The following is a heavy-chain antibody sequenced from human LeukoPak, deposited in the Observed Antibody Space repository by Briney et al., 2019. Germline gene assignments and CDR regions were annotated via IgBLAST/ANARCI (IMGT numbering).Heavy chain of an antibody. V-gene: IGHV3-53*01. Sequence: PGGSLRLSCAASGFTVSSNYMSWVRQAPGKGLEWVSVIYSGGSTYYADSVKGRFTISRDNSKNTLYLQMNSLRAEDTAVYYCAKYITVTTNSYYYYMDVWGKGTTVTVSS. CDR1: GFTVSSNY. CDR3: AKYITVTTNSYYYYMDV. J-gene: IGHJ6*03. CDR2: IYSGGST. D-gene: IGHD4-11*01.